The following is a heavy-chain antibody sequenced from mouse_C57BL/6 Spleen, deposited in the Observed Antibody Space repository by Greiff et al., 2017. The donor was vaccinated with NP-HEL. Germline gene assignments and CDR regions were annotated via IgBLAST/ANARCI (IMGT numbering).Heavy chain of an antibody. CDR1: GFTFSSYA. Sequence: EVMLVESGEGLVKPGGSPKLSCAASGFTFSSYAMSWVRQTPEKRLEWVAYISSGGDYIYYADTVKGRFTISRDNARNTVYLQMSSLKSEDTAMYYCTRDRTYYSNRWFAYWGQGTLVTVSA. V-gene: IGHV5-9-1*02. CDR3: TRDRTYYSNRWFAY. CDR2: ISSGGDYI. J-gene: IGHJ3*01. D-gene: IGHD2-5*01.